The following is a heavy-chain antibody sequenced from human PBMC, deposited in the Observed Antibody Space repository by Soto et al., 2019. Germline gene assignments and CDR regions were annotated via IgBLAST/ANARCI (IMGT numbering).Heavy chain of an antibody. D-gene: IGHD3-9*01. CDR1: GFTFSSYS. J-gene: IGHJ6*02. V-gene: IGHV3-21*01. CDR2: ISSSSSYI. Sequence: PVGSLRLSCAASGFTFSSYSMNWVRQAPGKGLEWVSSISSSSSYIYYADSVKGRFTISRDNAKNSLYLQMNSLRAEDTAVYYCAMSYYDILTGYYAGYGMDVWGQGTTVTVSS. CDR3: AMSYYDILTGYYAGYGMDV.